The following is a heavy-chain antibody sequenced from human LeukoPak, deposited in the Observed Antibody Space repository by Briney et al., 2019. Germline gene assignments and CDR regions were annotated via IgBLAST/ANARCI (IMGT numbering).Heavy chain of an antibody. Sequence: GGSLRLSCTASGFTFGDYAMSWFRQAPGKGLEWVGFIRSKAYGGTTEYAASVKGRFTISRDDSKSIAYLQMNSLKTEDTAVYYCARHPSAPNDYYHYGMDVWGQGTTVTVSS. CDR1: GFTFGDYA. D-gene: IGHD2-15*01. J-gene: IGHJ6*02. CDR3: ARHPSAPNDYYHYGMDV. CDR2: IRSKAYGGTT. V-gene: IGHV3-49*03.